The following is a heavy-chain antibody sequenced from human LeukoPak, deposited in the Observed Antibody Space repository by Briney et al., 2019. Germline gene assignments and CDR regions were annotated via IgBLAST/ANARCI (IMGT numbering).Heavy chain of an antibody. CDR2: ISSSGSTI. CDR3: ARDCSSTSCSDY. V-gene: IGHV3-11*01. D-gene: IGHD2-2*01. Sequence: PGGSLRLSCAASGFTFSDYYMSWIRQAPGMGLEWVSYISSSGSTIYYADSVKGRFTISRDNAKNSLYLQMNSLRAEDTAVYYCARDCSSTSCSDYWGQGTLVTVSS. J-gene: IGHJ4*02. CDR1: GFTFSDYY.